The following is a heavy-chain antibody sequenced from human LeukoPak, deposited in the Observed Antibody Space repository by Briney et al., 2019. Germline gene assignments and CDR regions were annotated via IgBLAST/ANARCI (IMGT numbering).Heavy chain of an antibody. CDR1: GFTFSDYY. D-gene: IGHD3-10*01. V-gene: IGHV3-11*04. CDR2: ISSSGSTI. J-gene: IGHJ5*02. CDR3: AREYYYGLNWFDP. Sequence: GGSLRLSCAASGFTFSDYYMSWIRQAPGKGLEWVSYISSSGSTIYYADSVKGRFTISRDNAKNSLYLQMNSLRAEDTAVYYCAREYYYGLNWFDPWGQGTLVTVSS.